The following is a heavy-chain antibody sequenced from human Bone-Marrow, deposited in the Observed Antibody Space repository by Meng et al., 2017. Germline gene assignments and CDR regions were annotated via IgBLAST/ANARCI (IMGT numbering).Heavy chain of an antibody. D-gene: IGHD3-22*01. CDR1: GLTPSDYY. CDR3: ARDAFRETSSGYYDY. J-gene: IGHJ4*02. Sequence: GGSLRLSCVASGLTPSDYYMSWIRQAPGKGLEWVSYISSSGSGIYYADSVKGRFTISRDNAKNSLYLQMNSLRAEDTAVYYCARDAFRETSSGYYDYWGQGTLVTVSS. CDR2: ISSSGSGI. V-gene: IGHV3-11*04.